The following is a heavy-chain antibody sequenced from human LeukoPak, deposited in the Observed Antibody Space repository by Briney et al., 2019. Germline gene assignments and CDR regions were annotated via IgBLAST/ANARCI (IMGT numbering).Heavy chain of an antibody. CDR2: IDPEDGET. V-gene: IGHV1-24*01. CDR3: ATDRSYSSSWYAY. CDR1: GYTLTELS. J-gene: IGHJ4*02. Sequence: ASVKVSCKVSGYTLTELSMHWVRQAPGKRLEWMGGIDPEDGETIYAQKFQGRVTMIEDTSTDTAYMELSSLRSEDTAVYYCATDRSYSSSWYAYWGQGTLVTVSS. D-gene: IGHD6-13*01.